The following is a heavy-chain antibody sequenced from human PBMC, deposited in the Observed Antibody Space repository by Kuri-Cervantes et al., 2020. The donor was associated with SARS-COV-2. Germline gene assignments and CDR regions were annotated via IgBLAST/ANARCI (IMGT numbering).Heavy chain of an antibody. J-gene: IGHJ4*02. CDR3: ARQKFHYYDSSGYQGATDY. CDR1: GYSFTSYW. D-gene: IGHD3-22*01. V-gene: IGHV5-51*01. Sequence: GGSLRLSCKGAGYSFTSYWIGWVRQMPGKGLEWVGIIYPGDSDTRYSPSFQGQVTISADKPISTAYLQWSSLKASDTAMYYCARQKFHYYDSSGYQGATDYWGQGTLVTVSS. CDR2: IYPGDSDT.